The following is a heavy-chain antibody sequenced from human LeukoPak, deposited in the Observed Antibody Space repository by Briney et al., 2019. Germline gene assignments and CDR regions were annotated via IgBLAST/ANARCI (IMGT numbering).Heavy chain of an antibody. J-gene: IGHJ6*03. V-gene: IGHV1-69*05. CDR3: ARSNRTTVTPLGYYYMDV. D-gene: IGHD4-17*01. CDR2: IIPIFGTA. CDR1: GGTFSSYA. Sequence: ASVKVSCKASGGTFSSYAISWVRQAPGQGLEWMGGIIPIFGTANYAQKFQGRVTITTDESTSTAYMELSSLRSEDTAVYYCARSNRTTVTPLGYYYMDVWGKGTTVTVPS.